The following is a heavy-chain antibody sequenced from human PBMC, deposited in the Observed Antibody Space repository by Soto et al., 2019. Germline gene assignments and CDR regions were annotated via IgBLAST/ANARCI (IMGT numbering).Heavy chain of an antibody. CDR1: GFTFSSYS. CDR3: AKDRRFPDDVFDV. D-gene: IGHD2-15*01. J-gene: IGHJ3*01. CDR2: ISSSSSTI. Sequence: GGSLRLSCAASGFTFSSYSMNWVRQAPGKGLEWVSYISSSSSTIYYADSVKGRFTISRDNAKNSLYLQVNSLRAEDTAVYYCAKDRRFPDDVFDVWGQGTMVTVSS. V-gene: IGHV3-48*01.